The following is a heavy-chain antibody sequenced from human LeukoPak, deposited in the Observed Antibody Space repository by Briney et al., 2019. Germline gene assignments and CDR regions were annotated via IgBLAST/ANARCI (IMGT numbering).Heavy chain of an antibody. J-gene: IGHJ4*02. CDR3: ARGDGVYVY. D-gene: IGHD5/OR15-5a*01. Sequence: GGSLRLSCAASGFTVSSNYMTWVRQAPGQGLEWVSVIYFGGTTYYADSVKGRFTISRDNSKNTAYLQMNSLRVEDTAVYYCARGDGVYVYWGQGTLVTVSS. CDR1: GFTVSSNY. CDR2: IYFGGTT. V-gene: IGHV3-53*01.